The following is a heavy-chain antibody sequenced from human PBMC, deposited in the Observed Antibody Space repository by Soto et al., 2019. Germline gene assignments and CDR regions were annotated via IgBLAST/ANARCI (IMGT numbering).Heavy chain of an antibody. J-gene: IGHJ4*02. CDR1: GFTFSSYA. CDR2: ISGSGDST. Sequence: GGSLRLSCASSGFTFSSYAMSWVRQAQGKGLEWVSGISGSGDSTYYADSVKGRFTMTTDTSTSTAYMELRSLRSDDTAVYYCAREPNYFDYWGQGTLVTVSS. V-gene: IGHV3-23*01. CDR3: AREPNYFDY.